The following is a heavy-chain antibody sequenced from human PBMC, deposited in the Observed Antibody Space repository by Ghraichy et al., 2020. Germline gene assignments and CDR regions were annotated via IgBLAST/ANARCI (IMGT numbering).Heavy chain of an antibody. CDR1: GGSISSYH. Sequence: SQTLSLTCIISGGSISSYHWSWIRQSPGKGLEWIGYVYYTGTTKYNPSLMSRVTMSVDTSNNQFSLNLTSVTAADTAVYYCARDASMGRLDYWGPGALVTVSS. V-gene: IGHV4-59*01. CDR2: VYYTGTT. CDR3: ARDASMGRLDY. J-gene: IGHJ4*02.